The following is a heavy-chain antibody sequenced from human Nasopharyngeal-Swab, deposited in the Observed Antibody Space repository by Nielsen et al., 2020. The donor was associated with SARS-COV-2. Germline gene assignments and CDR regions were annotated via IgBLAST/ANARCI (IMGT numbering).Heavy chain of an antibody. Sequence: SETLSLTCTVSGGSISSGGYYWSWIRQHPGKGLEWIGYIYYSGSTYYNPSLKSRVTISVDTSKNQFSLKLSSVTAADTAVYYCASESGRGGHMEYYFDHWGQGTLVTVSS. J-gene: IGHJ4*02. D-gene: IGHD4-23*01. CDR2: IYYSGST. V-gene: IGHV4-31*03. CDR1: GGSISSGGYY. CDR3: ASESGRGGHMEYYFDH.